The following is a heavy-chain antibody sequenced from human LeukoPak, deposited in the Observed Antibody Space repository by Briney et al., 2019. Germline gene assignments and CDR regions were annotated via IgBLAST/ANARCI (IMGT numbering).Heavy chain of an antibody. J-gene: IGHJ5*02. D-gene: IGHD3-10*01. CDR3: ARDRGYYYGSGSYPDWFDP. CDR2: ISAYNGNT. V-gene: IGHV1-18*01. CDR1: GYTFTSYG. Sequence: ASVKVSCKASGYTFTSYGISWVRQAPGQGLEWMGWISAYNGNTNYAQKLQGRVTMTTDTSTSTAYMELRSLRSDDTAVYYCARDRGYYYGSGSYPDWFDPWGQGTLVTVSS.